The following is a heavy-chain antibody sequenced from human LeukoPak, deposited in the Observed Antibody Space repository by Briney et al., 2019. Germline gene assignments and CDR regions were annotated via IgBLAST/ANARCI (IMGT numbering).Heavy chain of an antibody. J-gene: IGHJ6*03. Sequence: SVKVSCKASGVTFSSYAISWVRQAPGQGLEWMGRIIPIFGTANYAQKFQGRVTITTDEPTSTAYMQMSSLRSEDTAVYYCARASGYYYDGSGFNYMDVWGKGTTVTVSS. V-gene: IGHV1-69*05. D-gene: IGHD3-22*01. CDR3: ARASGYYYDGSGFNYMDV. CDR2: IIPIFGTA. CDR1: GVTFSSYA.